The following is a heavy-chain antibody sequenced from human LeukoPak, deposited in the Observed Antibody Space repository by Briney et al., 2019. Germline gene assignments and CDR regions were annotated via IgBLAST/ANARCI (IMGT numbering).Heavy chain of an antibody. CDR3: ARAPGIAAAGSVY. CDR2: IYSGGST. D-gene: IGHD6-13*01. CDR1: GFTVSSNY. Sequence: PGGSLRLSCAASGFTVSSNYMSWVRQAPGKGLEWVSVIYSGGSTYYADSVKGRFTISRDNSKNTLYLQMNSLRAEDTAVYYCARAPGIAAAGSVYWGQGTLVTVSS. J-gene: IGHJ4*02. V-gene: IGHV3-53*01.